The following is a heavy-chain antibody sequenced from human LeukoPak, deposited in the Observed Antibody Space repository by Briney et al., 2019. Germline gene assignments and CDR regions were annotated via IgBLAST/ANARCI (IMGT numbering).Heavy chain of an antibody. Sequence: SQTLSLTCAVSGGSISSGGYSWSWIRQPPGKGLEWIGYIYHSGSTYYNPSLKSRVTISVDRSKNQFSLKLSSVTAADTAVYYCARGRGLLGYWGQGTLVTVSS. D-gene: IGHD2-15*01. CDR3: ARGRGLLGY. CDR1: GGSISSGGYS. J-gene: IGHJ4*02. CDR2: IYHSGST. V-gene: IGHV4-30-2*01.